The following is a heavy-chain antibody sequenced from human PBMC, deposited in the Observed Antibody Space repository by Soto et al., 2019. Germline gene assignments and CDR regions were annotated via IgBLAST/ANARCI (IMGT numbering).Heavy chain of an antibody. CDR3: ARVSRGSRSGNWFDP. V-gene: IGHV3-30-3*01. CDR1: GFTFSSYA. Sequence: PGGSLRLSCAASGFTFSSYAMHWVRQAPGKGLEWVAVISYDGSNKYYADSVKGRFTISRDNSKNTLYLQMNSLRAEDTAVYYCARVSRGSRSGNWFDPWGQGTLVTVSS. D-gene: IGHD3-10*01. CDR2: ISYDGSNK. J-gene: IGHJ5*02.